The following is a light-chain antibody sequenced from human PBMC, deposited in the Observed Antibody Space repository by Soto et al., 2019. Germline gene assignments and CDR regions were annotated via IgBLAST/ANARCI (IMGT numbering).Light chain of an antibody. CDR3: GTWDSSLSVYV. V-gene: IGLV1-51*01. Sequence: QSVLTQPPSVSAAPGQKVTISCSGSSSNIGNNFVSWYQQLPGTAPKLLIYDNNNRPSGIPDRFSGSKSGTSATLGITGLQTGDEADYYCGTWDSSLSVYVFGPGTKLTVL. CDR1: SSNIGNNF. J-gene: IGLJ1*01. CDR2: DNN.